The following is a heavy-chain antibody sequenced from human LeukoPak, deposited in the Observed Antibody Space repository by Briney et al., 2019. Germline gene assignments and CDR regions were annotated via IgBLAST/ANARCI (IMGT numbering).Heavy chain of an antibody. D-gene: IGHD3-22*01. Sequence: PSETLSLTCTVSGGSISSYYWSWIRQPAGKGLEWIGRIYTSGSTNYNPSLKSRVTISVDTSKNQFSLKLSSVTAADTAVYYCARATYYYDSSGPKYYFDYWGQGTLVTVSS. CDR3: ARATYYYDSSGPKYYFDY. CDR2: IYTSGST. V-gene: IGHV4-4*07. J-gene: IGHJ4*02. CDR1: GGSISSYY.